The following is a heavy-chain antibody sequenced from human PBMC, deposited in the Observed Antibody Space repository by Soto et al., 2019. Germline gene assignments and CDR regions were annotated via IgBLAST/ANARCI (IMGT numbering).Heavy chain of an antibody. Sequence: GGSLSLTCAASGFTFSSYAMSWVRQAPGKGLEWVSAISGSGGSTYYADSLKSRVTMSVDKSKNPLYLQMSSLRAEDTAVYYCARDSADIAARHPMDYWGQGTLVTVSS. D-gene: IGHD6-6*01. J-gene: IGHJ4*02. CDR2: ISGSGGST. V-gene: IGHV3-23*01. CDR1: GFTFSSYA. CDR3: ARDSADIAARHPMDY.